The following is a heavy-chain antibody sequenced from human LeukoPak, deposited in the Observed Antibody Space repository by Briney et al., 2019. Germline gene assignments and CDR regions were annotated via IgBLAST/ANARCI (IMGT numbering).Heavy chain of an antibody. D-gene: IGHD1-26*01. CDR3: ARVGATSHFDY. V-gene: IGHV3-30*04. CDR2: ISYDGSNK. J-gene: IGHJ4*02. CDR1: GFTFSSYA. Sequence: GGSLRLSCAASGFTFSSYAMHWVRQAPGKGLEWVAVISYDGSNKYYADSVKGRFTISRDNSKNTLSLQMNSLRAEDTAVYYCARVGATSHFDYWGQGTLVTVSS.